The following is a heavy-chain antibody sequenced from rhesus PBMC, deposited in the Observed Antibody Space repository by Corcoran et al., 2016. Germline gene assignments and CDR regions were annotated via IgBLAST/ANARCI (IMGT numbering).Heavy chain of an antibody. J-gene: IGHJ4*01. D-gene: IGHD2-21*01. V-gene: IGHV4-160*01. Sequence: QVQLQESGPGLVKPSETRSLTCAVSGGSISSNYWSWIRQPPGKGLEWIGRISGIGGRLAYIPSLKSRVTISPDTSKNQFSLKLSSVTAADTAVYYCSRGGSGSDYWGQGVLVTVSS. CDR1: GGSISSNY. CDR2: ISGIGGRL. CDR3: SRGGSGSDY.